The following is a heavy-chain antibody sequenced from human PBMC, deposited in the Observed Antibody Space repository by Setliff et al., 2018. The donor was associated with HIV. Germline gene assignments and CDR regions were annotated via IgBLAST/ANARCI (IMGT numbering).Heavy chain of an antibody. CDR1: GGSISRSRNY. D-gene: IGHD2-2*01. V-gene: IGHV4-39*01. J-gene: IGHJ4*02. CDR3: ARLAIPAATTDY. CDR2: IFYSGST. Sequence: PSETLSLTCTVSGGSISRSRNYWGWIRQPPGKGLEWIGSIFYSGSTYYNPSLKSRPTISLDTSKNQFSLKLNSVTAADTAVYYCARLAIPAATTDYWGQGTLVTVSS.